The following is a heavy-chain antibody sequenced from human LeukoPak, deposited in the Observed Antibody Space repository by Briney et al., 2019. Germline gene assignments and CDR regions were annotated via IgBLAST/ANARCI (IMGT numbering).Heavy chain of an antibody. D-gene: IGHD3-22*01. CDR1: GFTFSSYS. Sequence: GGSLRLSCAASGFTFSSYSMNWVRQAPGKGLEWVSAISGSGGSTYYADSVKGRFTISRDNSKNTLYLQMNSLRAEDTAVYYCAKDLGYYDSSGYWDYWGQGTLVTVSS. CDR2: ISGSGGST. CDR3: AKDLGYYDSSGYWDY. V-gene: IGHV3-23*01. J-gene: IGHJ4*02.